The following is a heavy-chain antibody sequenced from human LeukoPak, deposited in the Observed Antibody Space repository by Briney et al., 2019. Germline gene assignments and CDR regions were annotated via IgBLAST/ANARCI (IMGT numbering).Heavy chain of an antibody. CDR2: ISGSNDNT. J-gene: IGHJ4*02. CDR3: AQGSSGWYYFDY. D-gene: IGHD6-19*01. Sequence: GGSLRLSCAASGFTFSNYAMSWVRQAPGKGLEWVSSISGSNDNTYYADSVKDRFTISRDNSKNTLSLQMNSLRAEDTAVYYCAQGSSGWYYFDYWGQGTLVTVSS. V-gene: IGHV3-23*01. CDR1: GFTFSNYA.